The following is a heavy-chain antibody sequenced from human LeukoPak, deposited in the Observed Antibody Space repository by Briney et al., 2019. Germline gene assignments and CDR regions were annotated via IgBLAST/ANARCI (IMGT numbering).Heavy chain of an antibody. V-gene: IGHV4-59*01. CDR2: IYYSGST. Sequence: SETLSLTCTVPGGSITSYYWSWIRQPPGKGLEWIGYIYYSGSTNYNPSLERRVTISVDTSKNQFSLKLTSVTAADTAVYYCARAPAGPPYYYMDVWGRGTTVAVSS. J-gene: IGHJ6*03. CDR3: ARAPAGPPYYYMDV. CDR1: GGSITSYY.